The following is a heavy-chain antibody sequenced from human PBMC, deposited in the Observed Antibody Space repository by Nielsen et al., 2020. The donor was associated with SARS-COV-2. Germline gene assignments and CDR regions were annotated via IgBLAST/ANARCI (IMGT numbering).Heavy chain of an antibody. J-gene: IGHJ4*02. CDR3: ARDSRYNAYSSGWDVIY. D-gene: IGHD6-19*01. Sequence: ASVKVSCKASGYTFTSYGISWVRQAPGQGLEWMGWISAYNGNTNYAQKLQGRVTMTTDTSTSTAYMELRSLRSDDTAVYYCARDSRYNAYSSGWDVIYWGQGTLVTVSS. V-gene: IGHV1-18*04. CDR1: GYTFTSYG. CDR2: ISAYNGNT.